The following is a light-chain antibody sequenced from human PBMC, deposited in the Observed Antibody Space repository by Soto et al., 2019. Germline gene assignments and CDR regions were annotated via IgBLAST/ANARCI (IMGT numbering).Light chain of an antibody. J-gene: IGLJ1*01. CDR1: SSDVGGYNY. CDR3: SSYTSSNTLV. V-gene: IGLV2-14*01. CDR2: EVD. Sequence: QSVLAQPASVSGSPGQSTIISCTGTSSDVGGYNYVSWYQQHPGKAPKFLIYEVDNRASGVSDRFSGSKSGNTASLTISGLQAEDEADYYCSSYTSSNTLVFGTGTKLTV.